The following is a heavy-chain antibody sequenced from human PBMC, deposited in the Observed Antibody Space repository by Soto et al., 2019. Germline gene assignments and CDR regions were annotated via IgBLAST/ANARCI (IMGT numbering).Heavy chain of an antibody. D-gene: IGHD3-3*01. V-gene: IGHV1-8*01. CDR3: ARWKIYDFWSGLLYYYYYMDV. CDR2: MNPNSGNT. Sequence: ASVKVSCKASGYTFTSYDINWVRQATGQGLEWMGWMNPNSGNTGYAQKFQGRVTMTRNTSISTAYMELSSLRSEDTAVYYCARWKIYDFWSGLLYYYYYMDVWGKGTTVTVS. J-gene: IGHJ6*03. CDR1: GYTFTSYD.